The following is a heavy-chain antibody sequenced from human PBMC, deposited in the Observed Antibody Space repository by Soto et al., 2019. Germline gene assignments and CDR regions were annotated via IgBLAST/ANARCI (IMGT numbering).Heavy chain of an antibody. J-gene: IGHJ4*02. CDR3: VRNLAAGGTFYFDY. Sequence: EVQLVESGGGLVQPGGSLRLSCAASGFTFSDHYMDWVRQAPGKGLEWVGRIRNEPKGYTTEYAASVKGRFTISRYDSENSLYRQMNNLKTEDSAVYYCVRNLAAGGTFYFDYWGQGALVTVSS. CDR2: IRNEPKGYTT. V-gene: IGHV3-72*01. CDR1: GFTFSDHY. D-gene: IGHD6-13*01.